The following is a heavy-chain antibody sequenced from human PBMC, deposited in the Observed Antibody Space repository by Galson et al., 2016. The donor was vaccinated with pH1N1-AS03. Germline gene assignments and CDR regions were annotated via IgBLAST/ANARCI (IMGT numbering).Heavy chain of an antibody. CDR3: ARDRLTVIGEGWDYGMDV. J-gene: IGHJ6*02. Sequence: ETLSLTCNVSGGSINGYKWSWIRQPPGKGLQWIGHLYDNGNTDLEPSLRSRITMSLDTSRSQFSLQVTSVTAADTAVYYCARDRLTVIGEGWDYGMDVWGQGTTVTVSS. CDR2: LYDNGNT. CDR1: GGSINGYK. V-gene: IGHV4-59*01. D-gene: IGHD4-11*01.